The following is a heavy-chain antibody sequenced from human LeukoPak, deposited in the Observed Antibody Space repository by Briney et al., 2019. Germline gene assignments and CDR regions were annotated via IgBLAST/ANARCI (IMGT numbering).Heavy chain of an antibody. CDR1: GFTFSSYG. D-gene: IGHD4-23*01. V-gene: IGHV3-33*01. CDR3: ARGRHGGNRGVFDY. Sequence: GGSLRLSCAASGFTFSSYGMHWVRQAPGKGLEWVAVIWYDGSNKYYVDSVKGRFTISRDNSKNTLYLQMNSLRAEDTAVYYCARGRHGGNRGVFDYWGQGTLVTVSS. CDR2: IWYDGSNK. J-gene: IGHJ4*02.